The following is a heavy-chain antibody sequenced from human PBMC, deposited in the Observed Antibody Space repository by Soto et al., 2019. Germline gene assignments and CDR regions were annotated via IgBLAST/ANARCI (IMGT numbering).Heavy chain of an antibody. D-gene: IGHD4-17*01. CDR2: LNPGGVST. CDR3: ARGGNGDNVGYWYFDL. Sequence: QVQLVQSGAEVKKPGASVEVSCKASGYTFTTYYIHWVRHAPGQGLEWMGALNPGGVSTKYAQKVQDRVTMTSDTSTSTVYMDLSSLRAEDTAVYFCARGGNGDNVGYWYFDLWGRGTQVTVSP. J-gene: IGHJ2*01. V-gene: IGHV1-46*04. CDR1: GYTFTTYY.